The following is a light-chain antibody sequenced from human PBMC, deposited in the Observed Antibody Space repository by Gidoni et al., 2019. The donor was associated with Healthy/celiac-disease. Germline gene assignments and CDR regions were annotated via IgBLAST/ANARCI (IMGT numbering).Light chain of an antibody. CDR2: AAS. Sequence: LQMTQSPSSLSSSVGDRVTITCRASQSINSYLNWYQQKPGKAPNLLIYAASNLQSGVPSRFSGSGSGTDFTLTSSSLQPEDFATYYCQQRYSTPSITFGQGTRLEIK. CDR1: QSINSY. V-gene: IGKV1-39*01. J-gene: IGKJ5*01. CDR3: QQRYSTPSIT.